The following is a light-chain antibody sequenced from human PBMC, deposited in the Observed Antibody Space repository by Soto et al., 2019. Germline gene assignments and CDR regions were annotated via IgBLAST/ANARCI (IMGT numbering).Light chain of an antibody. CDR2: DAS. J-gene: IGKJ4*01. CDR3: QQYNFWPPLT. Sequence: EIVMTQSPATLSVSPGERATLSCRARQSVNSNLAWYRQKPGQAPRLLISDASTRATGVPARFSGSGSGTEFTLTISRLQSEDSGIYYCQQYNFWPPLTFGGGTKVEIK. CDR1: QSVNSN. V-gene: IGKV3-15*01.